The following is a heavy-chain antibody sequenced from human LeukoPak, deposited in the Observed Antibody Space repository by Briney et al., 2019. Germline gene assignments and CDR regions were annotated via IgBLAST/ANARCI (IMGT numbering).Heavy chain of an antibody. V-gene: IGHV4-4*07. CDR1: GGSISSYY. Sequence: SETLSLTCTVSGGSISSYYGSWIRQPAGGGLEWIGRIYTSGSTNYNPSLKSRVTMSVDTSKNQFSLKLSSVTAADTAVYYCARAVGQWLVEYYFDYWGQGTLVTVSS. CDR3: ARAVGQWLVEYYFDY. J-gene: IGHJ4*02. CDR2: IYTSGST. D-gene: IGHD6-19*01.